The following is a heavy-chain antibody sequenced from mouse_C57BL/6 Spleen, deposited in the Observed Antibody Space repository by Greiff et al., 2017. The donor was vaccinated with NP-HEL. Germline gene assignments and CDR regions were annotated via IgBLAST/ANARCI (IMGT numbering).Heavy chain of an antibody. CDR3: ARSDGKLDY. Sequence: VQLQQPGAELVMPGASVKLSCKASGYTFTSYWMHWVKQRPGQGLEWIGEIDPSDSYTNYNQKFKGKSTLTVDKSSSTAYMQLSSLTSEDSAVYYCARSDGKLDYWGQGTTLTVSS. CDR2: IDPSDSYT. D-gene: IGHD2-1*01. J-gene: IGHJ2*01. CDR1: GYTFTSYW. V-gene: IGHV1-69*01.